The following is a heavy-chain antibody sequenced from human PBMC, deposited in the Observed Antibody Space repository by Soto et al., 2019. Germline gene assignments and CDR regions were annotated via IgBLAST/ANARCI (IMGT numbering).Heavy chain of an antibody. CDR1: GYTFTSYG. CDR3: ARVGEDYYDSSGYFPGNGMDV. V-gene: IGHV1-18*01. CDR2: ISAYNGNT. J-gene: IGHJ6*02. D-gene: IGHD3-22*01. Sequence: ASVKVSCKASGYTFTSYGISLVRQAPGQGLEWMGWISAYNGNTNYAQKLQGRVTMTTDTSTSTAYMELRSLRSDDTAVYYCARVGEDYYDSSGYFPGNGMDVWGQGTTVTVSS.